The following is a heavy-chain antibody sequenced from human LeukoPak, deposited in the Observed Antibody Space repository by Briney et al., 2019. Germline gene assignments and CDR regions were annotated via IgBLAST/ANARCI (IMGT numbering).Heavy chain of an antibody. CDR2: IKQDGSEK. D-gene: IGHD5-12*01. CDR1: GFTIRSYW. V-gene: IGHV3-7*01. Sequence: GESLRLFCAASGFTIRSYWVSWVRQAPGKGLEWVANIKQDGSEKYYMDSVKGRFTISRDNAKNSLYLQMNSLRAEDTAVYYCARDRGYSGYDVLFDYWGQGTLVTVSS. J-gene: IGHJ4*02. CDR3: ARDRGYSGYDVLFDY.